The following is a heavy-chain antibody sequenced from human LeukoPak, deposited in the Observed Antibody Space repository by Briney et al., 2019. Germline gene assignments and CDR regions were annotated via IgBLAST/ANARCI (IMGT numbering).Heavy chain of an antibody. Sequence: ASVKVSCKASGCTFTSYDINWVRQATGQGLEWMGWLNPNSGNTGYAQKFQGRVTMTRNTSISTAYMELSSLRSEDTAVYYCARVSTYFGVVTDFDYWGQGTLVTVSS. CDR3: ARVSTYFGVVTDFDY. V-gene: IGHV1-8*01. CDR1: GCTFTSYD. CDR2: LNPNSGNT. D-gene: IGHD3-3*01. J-gene: IGHJ4*02.